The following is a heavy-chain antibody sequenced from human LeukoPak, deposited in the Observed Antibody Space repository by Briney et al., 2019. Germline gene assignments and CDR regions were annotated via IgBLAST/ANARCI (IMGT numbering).Heavy chain of an antibody. Sequence: SETLSLTCTVSGYSISSGYYWGWIRQPPGKGLEWIGSIYHSGSTYYNPSLKSRVTISVDTSKNQFSLKLSSVTAADTAVYYCARIGILDRLRFDYWGQGTLVIVSS. J-gene: IGHJ4*02. D-gene: IGHD3/OR15-3a*01. CDR3: ARIGILDRLRFDY. CDR2: IYHSGST. CDR1: GYSISSGYY. V-gene: IGHV4-38-2*02.